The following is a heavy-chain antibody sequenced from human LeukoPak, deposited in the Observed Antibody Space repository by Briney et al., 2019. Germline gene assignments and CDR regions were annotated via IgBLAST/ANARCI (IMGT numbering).Heavy chain of an antibody. CDR3: AKKGYYDGSGYYMYYFDH. Sequence: GGSLRLSCAASGFTFSIYAMSWVRLAPGKGLEWVSSISGSGTNTYYADSVKGRFTISGDNSKNTLYLQMNSLRAEDTAVYYCAKKGYYDGSGYYMYYFDHWGQGTLVTVSS. D-gene: IGHD3-22*01. V-gene: IGHV3-23*01. CDR1: GFTFSIYA. CDR2: ISGSGTNT. J-gene: IGHJ4*02.